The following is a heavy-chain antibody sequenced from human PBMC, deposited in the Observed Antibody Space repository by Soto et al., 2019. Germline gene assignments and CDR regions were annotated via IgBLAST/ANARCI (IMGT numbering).Heavy chain of an antibody. J-gene: IGHJ6*02. Sequence: ASVKVSCKASGYTFTSCYMHWVRQAPGQGLEWMGIINPSGGSTSYAQNLQGRVSMTTDTSTSTAYMELRGLTFDDTAVYYCARDIESVTAKHFFYYYAMDVWGQGTTVTVSS. CDR2: INPSGGST. CDR1: GYTFTSCY. D-gene: IGHD2-8*01. V-gene: IGHV1-46*01. CDR3: ARDIESVTAKHFFYYYAMDV.